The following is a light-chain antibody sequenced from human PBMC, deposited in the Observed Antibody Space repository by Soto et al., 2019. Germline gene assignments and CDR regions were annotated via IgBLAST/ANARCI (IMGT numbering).Light chain of an antibody. J-gene: IGKJ3*01. CDR1: QGARSGY. CDR3: QQYGSTPPVT. CDR2: ETS. V-gene: IGKV3-20*01. Sequence: EIVLTQAPGTLSFPPGERATPSCRPSQGARSGYLAWYQQKPGQPTRVLIYETSIRATGLPDRFSGSWSGTDFHLTISSLEPEDVAVYYCQQYGSTPPVTFGPGTRVDIK.